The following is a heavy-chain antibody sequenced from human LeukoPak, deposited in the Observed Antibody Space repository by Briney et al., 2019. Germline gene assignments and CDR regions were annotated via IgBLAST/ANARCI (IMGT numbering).Heavy chain of an antibody. CDR2: IYYSGST. CDR1: GGSISSYY. V-gene: IGHV4-59*01. J-gene: IGHJ4*02. CDR3: ARERVAGTGYDY. Sequence: PSETLSLTCTVSGGSISSYYWSWIRQPPGKGLEWIGYIYYSGSTNYNPSLKSRVTISVDTSKNQFSLKLSSVTAADTAVYYCARERVAGTGYDYWGLGTLVTVSS. D-gene: IGHD6-19*01.